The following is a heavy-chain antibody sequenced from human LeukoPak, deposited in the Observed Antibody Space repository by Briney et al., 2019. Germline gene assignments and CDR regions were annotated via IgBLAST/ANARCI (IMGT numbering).Heavy chain of an antibody. CDR1: GFIFSNYG. Sequence: GGSLRLSCAASGFIFSNYGIHWVRQAPGKGLEWVAVISYDGSDKHYADSVKGRFTVSRDSSKNTLYLQMNSLRAEDTAVYYCAKVLSSSWGYFGFWGQGTLVTVS. V-gene: IGHV3-30*18. J-gene: IGHJ4*02. CDR3: AKVLSSSWGYFGF. CDR2: ISYDGSDK. D-gene: IGHD6-13*01.